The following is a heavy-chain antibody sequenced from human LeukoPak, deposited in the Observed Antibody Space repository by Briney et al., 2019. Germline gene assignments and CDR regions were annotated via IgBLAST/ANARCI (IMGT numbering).Heavy chain of an antibody. CDR2: MYHSGST. Sequence: ASETLSLTCTVSGGSISSSSYYWGWIRQPPGKGLEWIGSMYHSGSTYYNPSLKSRVTTPVDTSKNQFSLELSSVAAADTAVYYCARHRYYNILTDNWFDPWGQGTLVTVSS. CDR1: GGSISSSSYY. CDR3: ARHRYYNILTDNWFDP. D-gene: IGHD3-9*01. V-gene: IGHV4-39*01. J-gene: IGHJ5*02.